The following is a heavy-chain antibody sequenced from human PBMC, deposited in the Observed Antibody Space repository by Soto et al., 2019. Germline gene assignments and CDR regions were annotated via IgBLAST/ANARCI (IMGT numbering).Heavy chain of an antibody. CDR3: ARSGTAYYYYGMDV. CDR1: GGSFSGYY. V-gene: IGHV4-34*01. CDR2: INHSGST. J-gene: IGHJ6*02. Sequence: QVQLQQWGAGLLKPSETLSLTCAVYGGSFSGYYWSWIRQPPGKGLEWIGEINHSGSTNYNPSLQSRVTISVDTSKNQFSLKLSSVTAADTAVYYCARSGTAYYYYGMDVWGQGTTVTVSS. D-gene: IGHD1-1*01.